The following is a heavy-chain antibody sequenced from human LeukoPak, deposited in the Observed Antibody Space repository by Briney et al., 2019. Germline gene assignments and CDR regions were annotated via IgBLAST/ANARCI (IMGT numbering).Heavy chain of an antibody. J-gene: IGHJ4*02. CDR2: FDPEDGET. D-gene: IGHD1-26*01. CDR3: ATPAAHRYVVGASPFDY. CDR1: GCTLTELS. Sequence: GASVKVSCKVSGCTLTELSMHWVRQAPGKGLEWMGGFDPEDGETIYAQKFQGRVTMTEDTSTDTAYMELSSLRSEDTAVYYCATPAAHRYVVGASPFDYWGQGTLVTVSS. V-gene: IGHV1-24*01.